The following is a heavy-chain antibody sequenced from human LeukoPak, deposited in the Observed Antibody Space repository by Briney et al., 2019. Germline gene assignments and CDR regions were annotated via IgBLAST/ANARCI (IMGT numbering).Heavy chain of an antibody. V-gene: IGHV3-15*01. J-gene: IGHJ4*02. CDR1: GLTFSNFW. CDR2: IKTKTDGGTT. CDR3: VTRVKSTRDY. D-gene: IGHD1-1*01. Sequence: PGGSLRLSCEASGLTFSNFWMNWVRQAPGKGLEWIGRIKTKTDGGTTEYAAPVKGRFPISRDDSKNTVYLQMNSLKTEDTALYYCVTRVKSTRDYWGQGIPVTVSS.